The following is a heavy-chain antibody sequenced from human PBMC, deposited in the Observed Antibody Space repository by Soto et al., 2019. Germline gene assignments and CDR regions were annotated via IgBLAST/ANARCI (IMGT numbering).Heavy chain of an antibody. CDR1: GFTFSSYA. J-gene: IGHJ4*02. V-gene: IGHV3-30-3*01. CDR3: ASLDDIVVVPAAIGFPDY. CDR2: ISYDGSNK. D-gene: IGHD2-2*01. Sequence: GGSLRLSCAASGFTFSSYAMHWVRQAPGKGLEWVAVISYDGSNKYYADSVKGRFTISRDNSKNTLYLQMNSLRAEDTAVYYCASLDDIVVVPAAIGFPDYWGQGTLVTVSS.